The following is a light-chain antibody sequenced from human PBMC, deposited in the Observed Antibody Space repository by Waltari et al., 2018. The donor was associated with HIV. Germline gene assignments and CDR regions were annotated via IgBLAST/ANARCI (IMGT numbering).Light chain of an antibody. J-gene: IGLJ2*01. Sequence: QSVLIQPPSASGAPGQTVTISCSGSSSNIGANTVNWYQQRPGAAPKLRIHNNHQRPSGVPVRFSGSKSGTSASLAIRGLQSEDEADYYCAAWDDSLNALFGGGTKLTVL. CDR2: NNH. V-gene: IGLV1-44*01. CDR3: AAWDDSLNAL. CDR1: SSNIGANT.